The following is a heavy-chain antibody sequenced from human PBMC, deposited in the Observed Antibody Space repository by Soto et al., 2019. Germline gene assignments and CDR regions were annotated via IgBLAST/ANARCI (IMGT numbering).Heavy chain of an antibody. CDR3: ALSIFGVEPYAFDI. V-gene: IGHV4-4*02. J-gene: IGHJ3*02. D-gene: IGHD3-3*01. CDR2: IYHSGST. Sequence: ETQSHTCTVSDGTISSSNCWSCVHQPPGKGLEWIGEIYHSGSTNYNPSLKSRVTISVDKSKNQFSLKLSSVTAADTAVYYCALSIFGVEPYAFDIWGQGTMVTVSS. CDR1: DGTISSSNC.